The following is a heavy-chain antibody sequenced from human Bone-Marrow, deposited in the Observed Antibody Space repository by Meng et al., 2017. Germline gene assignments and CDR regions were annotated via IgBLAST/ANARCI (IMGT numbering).Heavy chain of an antibody. CDR3: TTDPGVVVVTARTTNWFDP. CDR1: GFTFSSSA. J-gene: IGHJ5*02. Sequence: GESLKISCAASGFTFSSSAMTWVRQAPGKGLEWGSAISGSGGSTYYADSVKGRFTISRDNSKNTLYLQMNSLRAEDTAVYYCTTDPGVVVVTARTTNWFDPWGQGTLVTVSS. D-gene: IGHD2-21*02. CDR2: ISGSGGST. V-gene: IGHV3-23*01.